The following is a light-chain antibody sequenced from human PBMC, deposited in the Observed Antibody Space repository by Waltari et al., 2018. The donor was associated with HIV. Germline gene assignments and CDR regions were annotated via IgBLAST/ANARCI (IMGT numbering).Light chain of an antibody. J-gene: IGLJ3*02. CDR3: GTWDSSLSAWV. Sequence: QSVLTQPPSVSAAPGQKVTISCSGSSPNIGNNYVTWYQQLPGTAPKLLIYDSNNRPSGIPYRSSGSKSGTSGTLAITGLQTGDEADYYCGTWDSSLSAWVFGGGTKLTVL. V-gene: IGLV1-51*01. CDR2: DSN. CDR1: SPNIGNNY.